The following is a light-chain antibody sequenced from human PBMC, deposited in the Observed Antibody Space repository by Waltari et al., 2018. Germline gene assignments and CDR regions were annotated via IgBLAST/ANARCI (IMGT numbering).Light chain of an antibody. CDR2: DVN. J-gene: IGLJ3*02. CDR3: SSFTRASSWV. Sequence: HSALAQPASVSGSPGQSITFSCTGTSSDVGAYNYVSWYQQHPGKAPRLMIYDVNNRPSGVSNRFSGSKSGNTASLTISGLQAEDEADYYCSSFTRASSWVFGGGTKLTV. V-gene: IGLV2-14*03. CDR1: SSDVGAYNY.